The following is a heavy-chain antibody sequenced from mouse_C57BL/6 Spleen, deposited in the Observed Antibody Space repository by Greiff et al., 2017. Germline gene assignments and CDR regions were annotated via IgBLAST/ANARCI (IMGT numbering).Heavy chain of an antibody. CDR3: ARDHDGYYVYFDY. J-gene: IGHJ2*01. CDR1: GYSITSGYY. CDR2: ISYDGSN. D-gene: IGHD2-3*01. Sequence: EVQLQQSGPGLVKPSQSLSLTCSVTGYSITSGYYWNWIRQFPGNKLEWMGYISYDGSNNYNPSLKNRISITRDTSKNQFFLKLNSVTTEDTATYYCARDHDGYYVYFDYWGQGTTLTVSS. V-gene: IGHV3-6*01.